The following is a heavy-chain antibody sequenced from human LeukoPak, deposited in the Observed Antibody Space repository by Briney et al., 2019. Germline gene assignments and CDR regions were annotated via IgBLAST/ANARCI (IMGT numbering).Heavy chain of an antibody. CDR2: IKQDGSEK. Sequence: RGSLRLSCAASGFTFSSYWMSWVRQAPGKGLEWVANIKQDGSEKYYVDSVKGRFTVSRDNAKISLFLQMNSLRAEDTAVYYCARGGHDGTYYLSYWGPGTLVTVSS. CDR1: GFTFSSYW. D-gene: IGHD1-26*01. J-gene: IGHJ4*02. CDR3: ARGGHDGTYYLSY. V-gene: IGHV3-7*01.